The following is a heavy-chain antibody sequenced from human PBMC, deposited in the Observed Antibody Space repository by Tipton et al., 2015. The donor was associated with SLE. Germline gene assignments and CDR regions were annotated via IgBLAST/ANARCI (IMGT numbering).Heavy chain of an antibody. CDR3: AKLSGGSGYGAEYFAS. Sequence: TLSLTCAVSGYSISSGYYWGWIRQPPGKGLEWIGSIYHSGSTYYNPSLKSRVTISVDTSRNQFSLKLSSVSAADTAVYYCAKLSGGSGYGAEYFASWGQGTLVAVSS. V-gene: IGHV4-38-2*01. CDR2: IYHSGST. CDR1: GYSISSGYY. D-gene: IGHD5-18*01. J-gene: IGHJ4*02.